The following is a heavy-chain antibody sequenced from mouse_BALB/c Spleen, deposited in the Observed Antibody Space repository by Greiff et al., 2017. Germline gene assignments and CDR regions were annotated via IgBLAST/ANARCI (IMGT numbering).Heavy chain of an antibody. V-gene: IGHV2-2*02. CDR2: IWSGGST. CDR1: GFSLTSYG. Sequence: VQLQESGPGLVQPSQSLSITCTVSGFSLTSYGVHWVRQSPGKGLEWLGVIWSGGSTDYNAAFISRLSISKDNSKSQVFFKMNSLQANDTAIYYCARNLGDGYYYAMDYWGQGTSVTVSS. J-gene: IGHJ4*01. CDR3: ARNLGDGYYYAMDY. D-gene: IGHD2-3*01.